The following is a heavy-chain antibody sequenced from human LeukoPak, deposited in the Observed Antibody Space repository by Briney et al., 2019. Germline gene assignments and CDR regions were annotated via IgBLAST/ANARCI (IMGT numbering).Heavy chain of an antibody. D-gene: IGHD1-26*01. CDR1: GFTFSSYW. CDR3: AKDWDRSGGYYFDS. Sequence: GGSLRLSCAASGFTFSSYWMSWVRQAPGKGLEWVANIKQDGSEKYYVDSVKGRFTISRDNPKNTLYLQMNSLRAEDTAVYYCAKDWDRSGGYYFDSWGQGTLVTVSS. V-gene: IGHV3-7*03. CDR2: IKQDGSEK. J-gene: IGHJ4*02.